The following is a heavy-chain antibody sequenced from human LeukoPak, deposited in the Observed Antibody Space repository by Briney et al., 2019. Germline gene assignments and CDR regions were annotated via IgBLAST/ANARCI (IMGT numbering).Heavy chain of an antibody. CDR2: IYTSGST. V-gene: IGHV4-4*07. Sequence: PSETLSLTCTVSGGSISSYYWSRIRQPAGKGLEWIGRIYTSGSTNYNPSLKSRVTMSVDTSKNQLSLKLSSVTAADTAVYYCARAMRYCSSTSCNPSYYYYYMDVWGRGTTVTVSS. CDR1: GGSISSYY. CDR3: ARAMRYCSSTSCNPSYYYYYMDV. J-gene: IGHJ6*03. D-gene: IGHD2-2*01.